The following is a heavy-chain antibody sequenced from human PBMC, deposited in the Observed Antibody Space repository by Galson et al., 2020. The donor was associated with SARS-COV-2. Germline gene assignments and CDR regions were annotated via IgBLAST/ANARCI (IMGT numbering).Heavy chain of an antibody. CDR3: ARDKLGISFHWYFDP. Sequence: SGPTLVHPPQTLTLTCTFPEFSLRTSAVGVGWIRQTPGKALEWPPLLYSDDDKRYSPSLKSRLTLTNDTSKNHVVLTMTNMDPVDTATYYCARDKLGISFHWYFDPWGRGTLVTVSS. CDR2: LYSDDDK. J-gene: IGHJ2*01. CDR1: EFSLRTSAVG. D-gene: IGHD7-27*01. V-gene: IGHV2-5*02.